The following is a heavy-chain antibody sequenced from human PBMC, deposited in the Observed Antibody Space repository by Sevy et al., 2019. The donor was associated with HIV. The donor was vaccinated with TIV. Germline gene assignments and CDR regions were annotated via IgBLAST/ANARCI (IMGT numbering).Heavy chain of an antibody. CDR2: ISSSGSPI. Sequence: GGSLRLSCAASGFRFNIYGMNWVRQAPGKWLEWVSYISSSGSPIYYADSVKGRFTISRDNAKSSLYLQMNSLRAEDTAVYYCVRGRAMIIYDWGQGTLVTVSS. V-gene: IGHV3-48*03. CDR3: VRGRAMIIYD. D-gene: IGHD5-12*01. J-gene: IGHJ4*02. CDR1: GFRFNIYG.